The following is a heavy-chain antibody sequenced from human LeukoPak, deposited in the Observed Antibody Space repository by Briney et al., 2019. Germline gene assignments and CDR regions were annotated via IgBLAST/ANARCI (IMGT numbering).Heavy chain of an antibody. CDR1: GFTFSNYY. D-gene: IGHD3-22*01. J-gene: IGHJ4*02. Sequence: GGSLRLSCAASGFTFSNYYMSWIRQAPGKGLEWVSYISGRTGSTNYADSVMGRFTISRDNGKNSLFLQMNSLRAEDTAVYYCARDQGENYDSSGYYPYWGQGTLVTVSS. V-gene: IGHV3-11*06. CDR3: ARDQGENYDSSGYYPY. CDR2: ISGRTGST.